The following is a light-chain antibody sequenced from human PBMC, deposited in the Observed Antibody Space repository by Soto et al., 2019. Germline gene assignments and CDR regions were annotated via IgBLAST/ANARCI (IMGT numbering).Light chain of an antibody. CDR3: QQYGSSPQT. V-gene: IGKV3-20*01. CDR1: QSVSSSC. J-gene: IGKJ2*01. Sequence: EIVLTQSPGTLSLSPGERATLSCRASQSVSSSCLAWYQQKPGQAPGLLIYGASSRATGIPDRFSGSGSGTDFTLTISRLEPEDFAVYYCQQYGSSPQTFGQGTKLEIK. CDR2: GAS.